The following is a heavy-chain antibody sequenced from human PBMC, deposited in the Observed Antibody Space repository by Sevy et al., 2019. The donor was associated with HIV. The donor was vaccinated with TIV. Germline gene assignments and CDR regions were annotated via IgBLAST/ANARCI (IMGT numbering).Heavy chain of an antibody. D-gene: IGHD2-21*02. Sequence: GGSLRLSCAASGFTFSSYSMNWVRQAPGKGLEWVSSISSSSSYIYYADSVKGRFTISRDNAKNSLYLQMNSLRAEDTAVYYCARDGGLDIVVVTAYFHYWGQGTLVTVSS. CDR2: ISSSSSYI. V-gene: IGHV3-21*01. J-gene: IGHJ4*02. CDR1: GFTFSSYS. CDR3: ARDGGLDIVVVTAYFHY.